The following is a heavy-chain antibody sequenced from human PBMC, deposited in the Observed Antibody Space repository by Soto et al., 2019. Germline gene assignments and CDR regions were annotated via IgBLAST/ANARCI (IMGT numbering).Heavy chain of an antibody. CDR3: ARGPWIQLWFSLDY. Sequence: SQTLSLTCAVYGGSFSGYYCRWIRQPPGKGLEWIGEINHSGSTNYNPSLKSRVTISVVTSKNQFALKLSSVTAADTAVYYCARGPWIQLWFSLDYWGQGTLVTVSS. V-gene: IGHV4-34*01. CDR1: GGSFSGYY. D-gene: IGHD5-18*01. J-gene: IGHJ4*02. CDR2: INHSGST.